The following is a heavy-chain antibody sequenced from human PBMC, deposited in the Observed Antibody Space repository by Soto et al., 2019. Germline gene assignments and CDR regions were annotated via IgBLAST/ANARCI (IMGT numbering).Heavy chain of an antibody. CDR2: IWYDGSNK. D-gene: IGHD3-10*01. Sequence: GGSLSLSCAASGFPFSSYGMHWVRQAPGKGLEWVAVIWYDGSNKYYADSVRGRFTISRDNSKNTLYLQMNSLRAEDTAVYYCARVDPDYYGSGSYYNVRTYYGMDVWGQGTTVTVSS. V-gene: IGHV3-33*01. CDR1: GFPFSSYG. J-gene: IGHJ6*02. CDR3: ARVDPDYYGSGSYYNVRTYYGMDV.